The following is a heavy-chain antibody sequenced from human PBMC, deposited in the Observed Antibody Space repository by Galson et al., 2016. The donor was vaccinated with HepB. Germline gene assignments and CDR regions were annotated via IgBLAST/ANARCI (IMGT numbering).Heavy chain of an antibody. CDR2: ISGDNGNT. CDR1: GYTFTSYG. J-gene: IGHJ5*02. CDR3: ALGYCSGGRCYRNWFDP. D-gene: IGHD2-15*01. Sequence: SVKVSCKASGYTFTSYGISWVRQAPGQGLEWMGWISGDNGNTNYAQKLQGRVTMTKDTSTSTAYMELRSLRSDDTAVYYCALGYCSGGRCYRNWFDPWGQGTLVTVAS. V-gene: IGHV1-18*01.